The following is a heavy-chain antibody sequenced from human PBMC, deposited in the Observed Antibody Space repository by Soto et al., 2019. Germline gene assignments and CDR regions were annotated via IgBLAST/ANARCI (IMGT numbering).Heavy chain of an antibody. J-gene: IGHJ6*03. D-gene: IGHD3-10*01. CDR3: VRLRVAYYYGSGSNYYYMDI. CDR1: GGSISSYY. V-gene: IGHV4-59*08. Sequence: SDTLSLTCTVSGGSISSYYWSWIRQPPGKGLEWIGYIYYSGSTNYNPSLKSRVTISVDTSKNQFSLTLSSVTAADSAVYYCVRLRVAYYYGSGSNYYYMDIWGKGTTVTVSS. CDR2: IYYSGST.